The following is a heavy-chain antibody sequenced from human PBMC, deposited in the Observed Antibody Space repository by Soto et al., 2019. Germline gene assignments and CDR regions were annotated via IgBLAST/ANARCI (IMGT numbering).Heavy chain of an antibody. D-gene: IGHD1-26*01. CDR2: TNIGGTT. CDR1: GFTVNNNY. V-gene: IGHV3-53*01. Sequence: GGSLRLSCAASGFTVNNNYMSWVRQAPGEGLQWVSITNIGGTTYYADSVKGRFTVSRDNSKNTLYLQMNSLRAEDTAVYYCAKGDGFILDVWGKGTTVTVSS. CDR3: AKGDGFILDV. J-gene: IGHJ6*04.